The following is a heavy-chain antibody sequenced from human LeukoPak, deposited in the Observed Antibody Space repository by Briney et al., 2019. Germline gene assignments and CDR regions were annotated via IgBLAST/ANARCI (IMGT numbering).Heavy chain of an antibody. V-gene: IGHV1-69*06. CDR3: ARDTAMVNVY. CDR1: GGAFSSYA. Sequence: EASVKVSCKASGGAFSSYAISWVRQAPGQGLEWMGRIIPIFGTANYAQKFQGRVTITADKSTSTAYMELSRLRSEDTAVYYCARDTAMVNVYWGQGTLVTVSS. CDR2: IIPIFGTA. D-gene: IGHD5-18*01. J-gene: IGHJ4*02.